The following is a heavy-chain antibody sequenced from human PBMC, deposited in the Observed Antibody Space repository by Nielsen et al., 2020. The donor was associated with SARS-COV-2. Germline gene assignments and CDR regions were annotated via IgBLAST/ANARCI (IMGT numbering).Heavy chain of an antibody. V-gene: IGHV3-7*01. CDR2: IKQDGSEK. CDR3: ARVGSYGDPEYLDY. CDR1: GFTFRSYW. D-gene: IGHD4-17*01. Sequence: GGSLRLSCGASGFTFRSYWMTWVRQAPGKGLEWVASIKQDGSEKSYVDSVKGRFTISRDNSKNSLYLQMNTLTVEDTAIYYCARVGSYGDPEYLDYWGQGTLVTVSS. J-gene: IGHJ4*02.